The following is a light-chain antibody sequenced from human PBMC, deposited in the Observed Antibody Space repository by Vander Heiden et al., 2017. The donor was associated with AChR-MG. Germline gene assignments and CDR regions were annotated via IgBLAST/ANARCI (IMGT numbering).Light chain of an antibody. V-gene: IGLV2-14*03. CDR2: DVS. CDR3: SSYAGSSTGV. Sequence: SALTQPAPVPGSPGQPVATPCTGTSNDVGGYNYVSWCQHHPGKAPKVIMFDVSMRPSGVSNRFSGSKSGNTASLTISGLQAENEADDYCSSYAGSSTGVFGGGTKVTVL. J-gene: IGLJ3*02. CDR1: SNDVGGYNY.